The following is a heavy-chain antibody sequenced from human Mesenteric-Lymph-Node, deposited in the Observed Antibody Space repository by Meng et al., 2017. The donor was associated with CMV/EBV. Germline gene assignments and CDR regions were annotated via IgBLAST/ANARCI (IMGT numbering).Heavy chain of an antibody. CDR2: IFYSGST. CDR1: GGSISSTSYY. V-gene: IGHV4-39*01. J-gene: IGHJ4*02. Sequence: SETLSLTCTVSGGSISSTSYYWGWIRQPPGRGLEWIGNIFYSGSTYYNPSLKSRVTVSVDTSKNQFSLKVYSVTAADTAVYYCARLGTTVFGYWGQGTLVTVSS. CDR3: ARLGTTVFGY. D-gene: IGHD1-1*01.